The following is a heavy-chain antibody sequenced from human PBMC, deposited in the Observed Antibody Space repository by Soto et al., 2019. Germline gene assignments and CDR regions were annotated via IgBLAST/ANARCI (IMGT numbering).Heavy chain of an antibody. CDR3: ARSAGTTYFYYMDV. J-gene: IGHJ6*03. CDR1: GYTFTNYA. Sequence: ASVKVSCKASGYTFTNYAMYWVRQAPGQRLEWMGWISAGDANTKYSQKFQGRVTITRDTSASTVYMELSSLRSDDTAVYYCARSAGTTYFYYMDVWGKGTTVTVSS. V-gene: IGHV1-3*01. CDR2: ISAGDANT. D-gene: IGHD1-7*01.